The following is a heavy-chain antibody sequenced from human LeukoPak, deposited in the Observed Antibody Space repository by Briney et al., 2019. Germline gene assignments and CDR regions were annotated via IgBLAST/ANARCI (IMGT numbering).Heavy chain of an antibody. CDR3: ARGIPVAGRSNWFDP. CDR1: GFTFSSYW. D-gene: IGHD6-19*01. CDR2: INSDGSTT. V-gene: IGHV3-74*01. J-gene: IGHJ5*02. Sequence: GGSLRLSCAGSGFTFSSYWMHWVRQAPGKGLVWVSRINSDGSTTTYADSVKGRFTISRDNAKNTLYLQMHSLRAEDTAVYYCARGIPVAGRSNWFDPWGQGTLVTVSS.